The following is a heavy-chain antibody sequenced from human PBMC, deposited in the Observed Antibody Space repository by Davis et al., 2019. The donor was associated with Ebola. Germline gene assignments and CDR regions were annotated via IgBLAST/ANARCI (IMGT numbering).Heavy chain of an antibody. CDR1: GGSISGYS. J-gene: IGHJ5*02. CDR2: MFYSGGT. CDR3: ARGTSVYGYNFS. V-gene: IGHV4-59*08. D-gene: IGHD5-24*01. Sequence: SETLSLTCTVSGGSISGYSWSWIRQPSGKGLEWIGCMFYSGGTNYNPSLKSRVTISVDTSKNQFSLNLSSVTAADTAVYYCARGTSVYGYNFSWGQGTLVTVSS.